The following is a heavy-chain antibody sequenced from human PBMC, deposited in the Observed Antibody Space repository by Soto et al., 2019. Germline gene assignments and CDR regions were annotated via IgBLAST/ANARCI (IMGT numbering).Heavy chain of an antibody. Sequence: EVLLVESGGGLVKPGGSLRLSCAASGFTFSSYSMNWVRQAPGKGLEWVSSISSSSSYIYYADSVKGRFTISRDNAKNSLYLQMNSLRAEDTAVYYCARDPADIVVVPAANTMDYWGQGTLVTVSS. CDR3: ARDPADIVVVPAANTMDY. J-gene: IGHJ4*02. V-gene: IGHV3-21*01. CDR2: ISSSSSYI. CDR1: GFTFSSYS. D-gene: IGHD2-2*01.